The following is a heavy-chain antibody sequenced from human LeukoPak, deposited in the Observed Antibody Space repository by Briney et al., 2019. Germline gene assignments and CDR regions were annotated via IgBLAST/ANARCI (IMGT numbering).Heavy chain of an antibody. CDR3: ARDLLGWELHYFDY. D-gene: IGHD1-26*01. V-gene: IGHV3-11*04. J-gene: IGHJ4*02. Sequence: GGSLRLSCAASGFTFSDYYMSWIRQAPGKGLKWVSYISSSGSTIYYADSVKGRFTISRDNAKNSLYLQMNSLRAEDTAVYYCARDLLGWELHYFDYWGQGTLVTVSS. CDR1: GFTFSDYY. CDR2: ISSSGSTI.